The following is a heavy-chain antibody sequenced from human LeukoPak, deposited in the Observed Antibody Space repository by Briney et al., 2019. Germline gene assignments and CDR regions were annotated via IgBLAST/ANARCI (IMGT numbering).Heavy chain of an antibody. Sequence: PGGSLRLSCAASGFTFNSYWMSWVRQAPGKGLEWLANIKQDGSEKYYVDSVKGRFTISRDNAKNSLYLQMNSLRAEDTAVYYCARESDIVARNWFDHWGQGTLVTVSS. V-gene: IGHV3-7*01. J-gene: IGHJ5*02. CDR1: GFTFNSYW. D-gene: IGHD5-12*01. CDR3: ARESDIVARNWFDH. CDR2: IKQDGSEK.